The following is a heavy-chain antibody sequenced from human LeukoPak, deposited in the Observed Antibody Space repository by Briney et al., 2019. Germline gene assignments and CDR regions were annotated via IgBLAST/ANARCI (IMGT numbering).Heavy chain of an antibody. V-gene: IGHV4-61*02. J-gene: IGHJ4*02. CDR1: GGSISSGDNY. CDR2: IYTSGGT. Sequence: SQTLSLTCTVSGGSISSGDNYWGWLRQPAGKGLEWIGRIYTSGGTNYNPSLRTPVTISEDTSKNQFSLKRSSVTAADTAVYYCASAYTYASRFVYWGQGTLVTVSS. CDR3: ASAYTYASRFVY. D-gene: IGHD5-18*01.